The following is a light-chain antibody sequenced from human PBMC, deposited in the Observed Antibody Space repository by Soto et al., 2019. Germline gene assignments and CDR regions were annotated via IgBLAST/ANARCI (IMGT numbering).Light chain of an antibody. Sequence: QSVLTQSPSASASPGASVKLTCTLSSGNSDYAIAWHQQQPEKGPRYLMKVTSDGSHTKGDGIPDRFSGSSSGADRYLTISSLRSDDEADYYCQAWGTGGVFGGGTKLTVL. CDR3: QAWGTGGV. J-gene: IGLJ3*02. V-gene: IGLV4-69*01. CDR1: SGNSDYA. CDR2: VTSDGSH.